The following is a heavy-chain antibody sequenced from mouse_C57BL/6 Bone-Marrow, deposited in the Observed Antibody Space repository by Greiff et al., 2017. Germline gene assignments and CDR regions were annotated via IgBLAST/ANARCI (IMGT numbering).Heavy chain of an antibody. Sequence: EVQLQQSGGGLVQPGGSLKLSCAASGFTFSDYYMYWVRQTPEKRLEWVAYISNGGGSTYYPDTVKGRFTISRDNAKNTLYLQRSRLKSEDTAMYYCARHPNYYGRAMDYWGQGTSVTVSS. J-gene: IGHJ4*01. CDR1: GFTFSDYY. D-gene: IGHD1-1*01. CDR2: ISNGGGST. V-gene: IGHV5-12*01. CDR3: ARHPNYYGRAMDY.